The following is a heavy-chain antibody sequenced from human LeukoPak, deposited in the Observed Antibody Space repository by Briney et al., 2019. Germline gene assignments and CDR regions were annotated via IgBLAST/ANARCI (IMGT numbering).Heavy chain of an antibody. CDR1: GYSISSGYY. D-gene: IGHD6-19*01. V-gene: IGHV4-38-2*02. CDR3: ARDRPLLSAWSWFDP. CDR2: IYHSGST. J-gene: IGHJ5*02. Sequence: PSETLSLTCAVSGYSISSGYYWGWIRPPPGKGLEWIGTIYHSGSTYHNPSLKSRVTISLDTSKNQSSLKLSSVTAADAAVYYCARDRPLLSAWSWFDPWGQGTLVTVSS.